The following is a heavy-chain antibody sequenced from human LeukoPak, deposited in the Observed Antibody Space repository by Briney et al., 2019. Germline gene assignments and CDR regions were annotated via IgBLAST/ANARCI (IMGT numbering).Heavy chain of an antibody. CDR1: GFTFSMYW. CDR2: IKPDGSTA. V-gene: IGHV3-7*01. D-gene: IGHD6-19*01. Sequence: PGGSLRLSCTDSGFTFSMYWMSWVRQAPGKGLEWLASIKPDGSTAIYVDSMKGRFTISRDNAKNSLYLQMNSLTFDDTAVYYCATHSDWRFAFWGQGTLVTVSS. CDR3: ATHSDWRFAF. J-gene: IGHJ4*02.